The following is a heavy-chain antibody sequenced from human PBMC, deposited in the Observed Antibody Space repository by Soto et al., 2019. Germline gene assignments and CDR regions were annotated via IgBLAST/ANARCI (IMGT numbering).Heavy chain of an antibody. CDR2: IRGFSPYT. CDR3: AEGRDYGRLDY. J-gene: IGHJ4*02. D-gene: IGHD4-17*01. V-gene: IGHV3-21*01. CDR1: GFTFRTYT. Sequence: GGSLRLSCISSGFTFRTYTMNWVRQAPGKGLEWVSGIRGFSPYTFYAESVRGRFAISRDNAKNSLYLQMNSLRAEDTAVYYCAEGRDYGRLDYWGQGTLVT.